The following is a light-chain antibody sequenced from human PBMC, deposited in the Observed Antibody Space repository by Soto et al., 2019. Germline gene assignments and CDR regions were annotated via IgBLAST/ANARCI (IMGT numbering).Light chain of an antibody. CDR1: SSSIERNT. CDR2: LNS. CDR3: QSYDNDLSGFV. Sequence: QSVLTQPPSASGTPGQRVTISCSGDSSSIERNTVSWYQQLPGMAPKLLIYLNSRRPSGVPDRFSGSKSGTSASLAISGLQAEDEADYYCQSYDNDLSGFVFGTGTKVTVL. J-gene: IGLJ1*01. V-gene: IGLV1-44*01.